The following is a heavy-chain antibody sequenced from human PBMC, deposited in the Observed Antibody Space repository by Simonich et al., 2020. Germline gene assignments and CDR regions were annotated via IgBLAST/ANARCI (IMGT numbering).Heavy chain of an antibody. CDR2: ISYDGSKK. Sequence: QVQLVESGGGVVQPGRSLRLSCAASGFTFSSYAMHWVRQAPDKGLEWVGVISYDGSKKYYADSVKGRFTISRDNSKNTLYLQMNSLRAEDTAVYYCAREDLTGDAFDIWGQGTMVTVSS. J-gene: IGHJ3*02. D-gene: IGHD7-27*01. CDR1: GFTFSSYA. V-gene: IGHV3-30*07. CDR3: AREDLTGDAFDI.